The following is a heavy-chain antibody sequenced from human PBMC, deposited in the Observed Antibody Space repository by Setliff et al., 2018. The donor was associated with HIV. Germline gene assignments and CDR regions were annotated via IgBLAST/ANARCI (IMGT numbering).Heavy chain of an antibody. Sequence: SETLSLTCTLSGGSFGDYHWSWIRQPAGRGLEWIGRIFRSGTTDYKFSLKSRVTISIDTSRNQFSLRLTSVTAEDTAFYYCARMKGQYSSSSGRNWFDPWGQGTLVTVSS. V-gene: IGHV4-4*07. D-gene: IGHD6-6*01. CDR2: IFRSGTT. J-gene: IGHJ5*02. CDR1: GGSFGDYH. CDR3: ARMKGQYSSSSGRNWFDP.